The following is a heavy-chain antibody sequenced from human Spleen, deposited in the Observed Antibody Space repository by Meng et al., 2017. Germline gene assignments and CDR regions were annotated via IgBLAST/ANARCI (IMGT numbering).Heavy chain of an antibody. D-gene: IGHD5/OR15-5a*01. CDR1: GGSISVSD. V-gene: IGHV4-4*07. J-gene: IGHJ5*02. Sequence: QVQLQESGPGLVQPSETLSLTCSVSGGSISVSDWSWIRQPAGEGLEWIGRIYSSGSTNYNPSLKSRLTMSVDTSKNQFSMSLSSVTAADTAVYYCARSVNWFDPWGQGTLVTVSS. CDR3: ARSVNWFDP. CDR2: IYSSGST.